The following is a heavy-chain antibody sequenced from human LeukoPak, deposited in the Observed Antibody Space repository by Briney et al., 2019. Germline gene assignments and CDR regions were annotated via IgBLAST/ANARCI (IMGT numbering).Heavy chain of an antibody. CDR2: IYHSGST. J-gene: IGHJ5*02. CDR1: GGSISSSNW. CDR3: ARDSGTTGEVKFDP. D-gene: IGHD3-10*01. V-gene: IGHV4-4*02. Sequence: SETLSLTCAVSGGSISSSNWWSWIRQPPGKGLEWIGEIYHSGSTNYNPSLKSRVTISVDESKTQFSLKLMSVTAADTAVYYCARDSGTTGEVKFDPWGQGTLVTVSS.